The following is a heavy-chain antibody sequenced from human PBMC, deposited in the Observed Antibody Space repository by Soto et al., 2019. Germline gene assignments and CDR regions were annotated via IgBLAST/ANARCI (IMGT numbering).Heavy chain of an antibody. D-gene: IGHD3-10*01. CDR1: GGSISSSSYY. CDR3: ARRPYGSGSYCDY. Sequence: WETLSLTCTVSGGSISSSSYYWGWIRQPPGKGLEWIGSIYYSGSTYYNPSLKSRVTISVDTSKNQFSLKLSSVTAADTAVYYCARRPYGSGSYCDYWGQGTLVTVSS. J-gene: IGHJ4*02. CDR2: IYYSGST. V-gene: IGHV4-39*01.